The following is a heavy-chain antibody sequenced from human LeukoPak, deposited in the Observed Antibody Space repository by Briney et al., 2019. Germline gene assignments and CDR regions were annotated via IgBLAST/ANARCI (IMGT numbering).Heavy chain of an antibody. CDR1: GGSISSDNYF. CDR2: IYYSGST. Sequence: SQTLSLTCTVSGGSISSDNYFWSWIRQPPGKGLEWIGYIYYSGSTNYNPSLKSRVTISVDTSKNQFSLKLSSVTAADTAVYYCARVQMYYDILTGYSHPNGFDPWGQGTLVTVSS. V-gene: IGHV4-61*01. D-gene: IGHD3-9*01. CDR3: ARVQMYYDILTGYSHPNGFDP. J-gene: IGHJ5*02.